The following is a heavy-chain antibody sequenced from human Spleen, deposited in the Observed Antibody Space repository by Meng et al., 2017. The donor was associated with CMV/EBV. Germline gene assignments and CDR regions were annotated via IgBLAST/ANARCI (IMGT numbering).Heavy chain of an antibody. J-gene: IGHJ3*02. CDR3: AREAEGDARNAFDI. D-gene: IGHD3-16*01. Sequence: GESLKISCTGSGFTFGDHGISWVRQAPGKGLEWVGLIRTKVYGETTEYAASVKGRFTISRDDSKNIAYLQMNSLKSEDKAVYYCAREAEGDARNAFDIWGQGTMVTVSS. CDR2: IRTKVYGETT. V-gene: IGHV3-49*04. CDR1: GFTFGDHG.